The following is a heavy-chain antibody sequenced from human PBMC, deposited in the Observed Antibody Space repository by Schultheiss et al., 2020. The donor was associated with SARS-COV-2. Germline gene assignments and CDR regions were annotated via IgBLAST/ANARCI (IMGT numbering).Heavy chain of an antibody. CDR2: ISSSGSTI. CDR1: GFTFSSYS. V-gene: IGHV3-48*04. D-gene: IGHD3-10*01. J-gene: IGHJ3*02. CDR3: ARDRITMVRGVSAFDI. Sequence: GESLKISCAASGFTFSSYSMNWIRQAPGKGLEWVSYISSSGSTIYYADSVKGRFTISRDNAKNSLYLQMNSLRAEDTAVYYCARDRITMVRGVSAFDIWGQGTMVTVSS.